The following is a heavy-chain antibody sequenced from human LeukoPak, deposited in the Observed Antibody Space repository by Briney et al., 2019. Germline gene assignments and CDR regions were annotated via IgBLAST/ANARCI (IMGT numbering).Heavy chain of an antibody. Sequence: SETLSLTCAVYGGSFSSYYWSWIRQPPGKGLEWIGYIYYSGSTNYNPSLKSRVTISVDTSKNQFSLKLSSVTAADTAVYYCASDKLGATTAFDVWGQGTMVTVSS. V-gene: IGHV4-59*01. J-gene: IGHJ3*01. CDR1: GGSFSSYY. CDR3: ASDKLGATTAFDV. D-gene: IGHD1-26*01. CDR2: IYYSGST.